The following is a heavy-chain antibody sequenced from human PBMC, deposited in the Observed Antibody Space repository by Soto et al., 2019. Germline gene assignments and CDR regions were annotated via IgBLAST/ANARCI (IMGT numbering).Heavy chain of an antibody. J-gene: IGHJ4*02. CDR3: ARDTYNSGLLFYLDY. CDR2: INPYGGDT. D-gene: IGHD5-18*01. Sequence: XSVKGSCKAAGYPFTYYHVHWVRQAPGQGLEWMGIINPYGGDTTYAQKFQGRVTMTRDTSTSTVYMELSSLRSEDTALYYCARDTYNSGLLFYLDYWGQGALVTVSS. V-gene: IGHV1-46*01. CDR1: GYPFTYYH.